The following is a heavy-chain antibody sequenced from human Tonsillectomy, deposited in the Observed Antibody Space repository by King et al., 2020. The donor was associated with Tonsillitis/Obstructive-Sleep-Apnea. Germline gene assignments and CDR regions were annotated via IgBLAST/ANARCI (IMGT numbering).Heavy chain of an antibody. V-gene: IGHV3-48*02. CDR1: GFTFSGYS. J-gene: IGHJ3*01. D-gene: IGHD1-7*01. CDR3: ERPGGRSITGTFVAFDV. CDR2: ISGSGDTI. Sequence: VQLVESGGGLVQPGGSLRLSCAASGFTFSGYSMNWVRQAPGKGLEWLSYISGSGDTIYHADSVKGRFTISRDNARNSLYLQMNSLRDEDTAVYYCERPGGRSITGTFVAFDVWGQGTLVTVSS.